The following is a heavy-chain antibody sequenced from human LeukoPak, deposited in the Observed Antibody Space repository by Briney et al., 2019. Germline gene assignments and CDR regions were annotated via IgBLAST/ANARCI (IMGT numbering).Heavy chain of an antibody. J-gene: IGHJ4*02. D-gene: IGHD3-9*01. CDR1: GFTFSNYA. Sequence: GGSLGLSCAASGFTFSNYAMSWVRQAPGKGLEWVSTISSNGGTTYYADSVKGRFTISRDNSKNTVYLQMNSLRGEDTAIYYCAKGGLVTDYWGQGTLVTVSS. CDR2: ISSNGGTT. CDR3: AKGGLVTDY. V-gene: IGHV3-23*01.